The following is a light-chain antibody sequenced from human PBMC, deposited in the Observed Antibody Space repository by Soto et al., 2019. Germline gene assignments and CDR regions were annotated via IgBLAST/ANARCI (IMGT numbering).Light chain of an antibody. CDR1: SSNIGSNP. CDR3: AAWDDSLNGLV. V-gene: IGLV1-44*01. CDR2: SNN. J-gene: IGLJ2*01. Sequence: QSVLTQPPSASGTPGQRVTISCSGSSSNIGSNPVNWYQQLPGTAPKLLIYSNNQRPSGVPDRFSGSKSVTSASLAISGLQSGDEADYFCAAWDDSLNGLVFGGGTKLTVL.